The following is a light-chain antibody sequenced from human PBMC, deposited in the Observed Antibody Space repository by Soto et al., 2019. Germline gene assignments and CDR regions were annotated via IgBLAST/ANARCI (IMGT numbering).Light chain of an antibody. CDR3: TSYTSSSTLHV. CDR1: SSDVGGYNY. J-gene: IGLJ1*01. CDR2: EVS. Sequence: QSVLTQPASVSGSPGQSITICCTGTSSDVGGYNYVSWYQQHPGKAPKLMIYEVSNRPSGVSNRFSGSKSGNTASLTISGLQAEDVADYYCTSYTSSSTLHVFGTGTKLTVL. V-gene: IGLV2-14*01.